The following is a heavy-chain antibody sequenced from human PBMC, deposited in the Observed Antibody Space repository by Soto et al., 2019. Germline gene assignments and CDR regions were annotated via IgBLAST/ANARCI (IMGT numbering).Heavy chain of an antibody. CDR3: ARGPIADGSGYYLYYYYYYGMDV. CDR1: GYTFTSYD. V-gene: IGHV1-8*01. Sequence: GASVKVSCKASGYTFTSYDINWVRQATGQGLEWMGWMNPNSGNTGYAQKFQGRVTMTRNTSISPAYMELSSLRSEDTAVYYCARGPIADGSGYYLYYYYYYGMDVWGQGTTVTVSS. D-gene: IGHD3-22*01. CDR2: MNPNSGNT. J-gene: IGHJ6*02.